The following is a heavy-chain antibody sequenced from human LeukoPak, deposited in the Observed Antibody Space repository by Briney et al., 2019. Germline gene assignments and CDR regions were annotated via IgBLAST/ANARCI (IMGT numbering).Heavy chain of an antibody. CDR3: ARHDILTGSSDAFDI. CDR1: GLIFSSYW. CDR2: IKKDGSEM. V-gene: IGHV3-7*01. D-gene: IGHD3-9*01. Sequence: GGSLRLSCEASGLIFSSYWMSWVRQAPGKGLEWVANIKKDGSEMYYVDSVKGRFTISRDNAKNSLYLQMNSLRAEDTAVYYCARHDILTGSSDAFDIWGQGTMVTVSS. J-gene: IGHJ3*02.